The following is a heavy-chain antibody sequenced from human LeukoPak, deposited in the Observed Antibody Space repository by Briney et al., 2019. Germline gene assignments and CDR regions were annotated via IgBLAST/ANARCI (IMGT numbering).Heavy chain of an antibody. CDR3: AGGYSSGWYAVRAFDI. CDR2: MNPNSGNT. J-gene: IGHJ3*02. V-gene: IGHV1-8*01. Sequence: EASVKVSCKASGYTFTSYDINWVRQATGQGLEWMGWMNPNSGNTGYAQKFQGRVTMTRNTSISTAYMELSSLRSEDTAVYYCAGGYSSGWYAVRAFDIWGQGTMVTVSS. CDR1: GYTFTSYD. D-gene: IGHD6-19*01.